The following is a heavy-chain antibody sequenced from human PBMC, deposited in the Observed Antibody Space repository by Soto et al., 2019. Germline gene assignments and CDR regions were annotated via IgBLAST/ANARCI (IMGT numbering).Heavy chain of an antibody. V-gene: IGHV3-30*18. Sequence: PGGSLRLSCAASGFTFSSYGMHWVRQAPGKGLEWVAVISYDGSNKYYADSVKGRFTISRDNSKNTLYLQMNSLRAEDTAVYYCAKAGETWIQLWLSSESIDYRGQGTLVTVSS. D-gene: IGHD5-18*01. CDR2: ISYDGSNK. J-gene: IGHJ4*02. CDR1: GFTFSSYG. CDR3: AKAGETWIQLWLSSESIDY.